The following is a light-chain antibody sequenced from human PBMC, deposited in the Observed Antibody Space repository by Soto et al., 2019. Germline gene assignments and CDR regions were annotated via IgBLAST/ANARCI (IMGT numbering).Light chain of an antibody. Sequence: QSVLTQPASVSGSPGQSITISCTGTSSDVGGYNYFSWYQQHPGKAPKLMIYDVSNRPSGVSNRFSGPKSGNTASLTISGLQAEDEADYYCSSYTSSSTTVFGTGTKVTVL. CDR3: SSYTSSSTTV. CDR2: DVS. V-gene: IGLV2-14*01. CDR1: SSDVGGYNY. J-gene: IGLJ1*01.